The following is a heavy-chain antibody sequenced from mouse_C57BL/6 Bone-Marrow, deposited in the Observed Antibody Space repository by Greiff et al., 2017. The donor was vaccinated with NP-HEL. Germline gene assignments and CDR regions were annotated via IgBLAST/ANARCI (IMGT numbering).Heavy chain of an antibody. D-gene: IGHD3-2*02. CDR1: GFTFSDAW. J-gene: IGHJ3*01. Sequence: EVQGVESGGGLVQPGGSMKLSCAASGFTFSDAWMDWVRQSPEKGLEWVAEIRNKANNHATYYAESVKGRFTISRDDSKSSVYLQMNSLRAEDTGIYYCTSGYRRTWFAYWGQGTLVTVSA. V-gene: IGHV6-6*01. CDR3: TSGYRRTWFAY. CDR2: IRNKANNHAT.